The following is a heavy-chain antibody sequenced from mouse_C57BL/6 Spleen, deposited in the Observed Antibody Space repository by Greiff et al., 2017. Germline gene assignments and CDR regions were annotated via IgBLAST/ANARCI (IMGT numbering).Heavy chain of an antibody. CDR3: ARGDYSNHEGAMDY. Sequence: EVQRVESGPELVKPGASVKISCKASGYSFTGYYMNWVKQSPEKSLEWIGEINPSTGGTTYNQKFKAKATLTVDKSSSTAYMQLKSLTSEDSAVYYCARGDYSNHEGAMDYWGQGTSVTVSS. CDR1: GYSFTGYY. V-gene: IGHV1-42*01. CDR2: INPSTGGT. J-gene: IGHJ4*01. D-gene: IGHD2-5*01.